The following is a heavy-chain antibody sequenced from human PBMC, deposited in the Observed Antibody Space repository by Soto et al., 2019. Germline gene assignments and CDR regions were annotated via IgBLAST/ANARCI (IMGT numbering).Heavy chain of an antibody. V-gene: IGHV4-34*01. D-gene: IGHD3-16*02. CDR1: GGSFSGYY. CDR2: INHSGST. Sequence: SETLSLTCAVYGGSFSGYYWSWIRQPPGKGLEWIGEINHSGSTNYNPSLKSRVTISVDTSKNQFSLKLSSVTAADTAVYYCARCLMYYDYIWGSYRSRFFDYWGQGTLVTVSS. CDR3: ARCLMYYDYIWGSYRSRFFDY. J-gene: IGHJ4*02.